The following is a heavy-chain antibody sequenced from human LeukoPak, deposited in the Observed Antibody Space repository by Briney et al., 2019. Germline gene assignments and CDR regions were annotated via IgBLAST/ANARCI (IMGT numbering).Heavy chain of an antibody. CDR2: LYSVGGT. CDR3: ARGAYGGPFDC. D-gene: IGHD4/OR15-4a*01. J-gene: IGHJ4*02. CDR1: GFNVSSNY. Sequence: PGGSLRLSCSSFGFNVSSNYMGWVRPASGEGLGWVSVLYSVGGTYYADSVQGRFTISRHNSRNTLYLQLNSLRPEDTAVYYCARGAYGGPFDCWGQGTLVTVSS. V-gene: IGHV3-53*04.